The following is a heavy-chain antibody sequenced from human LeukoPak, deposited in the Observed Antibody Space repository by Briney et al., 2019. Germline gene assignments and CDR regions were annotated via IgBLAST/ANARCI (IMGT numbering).Heavy chain of an antibody. D-gene: IGHD5-24*01. CDR1: GFTFSSYG. CDR3: ASGGYNHWGDY. J-gene: IGHJ4*02. CDR2: IWYDGSNK. Sequence: PGRSLRLSCAASGFTFSSYGMHWVRQAPGKGLEWVAVIWYDGSNKYYADSVKGRFTISRDNSKNTLYLQMNSLRAEDTAVYYCASGGYNHWGDYWGQGTLVTVSS. V-gene: IGHV3-33*01.